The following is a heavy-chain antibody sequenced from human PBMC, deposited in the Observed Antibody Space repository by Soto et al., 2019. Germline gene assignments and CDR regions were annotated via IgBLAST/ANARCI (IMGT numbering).Heavy chain of an antibody. D-gene: IGHD6-19*01. V-gene: IGHV1-8*02. CDR3: ARAYVGCTGWYYFDF. Sequence: ASVKVSCKASGYTFTRYDINWVRQTAGQGLEWMGWVNPDSAYTGYVERFRGRVTMTRNTSISTAYMELSSLRSEDTAIYYCARAYVGCTGWYYFDFWGPGTLVPVSS. CDR2: VNPDSAYT. CDR1: GYTFTRYD. J-gene: IGHJ4*02.